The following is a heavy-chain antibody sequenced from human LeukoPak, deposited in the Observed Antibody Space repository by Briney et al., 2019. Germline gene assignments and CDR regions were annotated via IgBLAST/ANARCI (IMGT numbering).Heavy chain of an antibody. Sequence: SETLSLTYAVSGYSISSGYYWGWIRQPPGKGLEWIGSIYHSGSTYYNPSLKSRVTISVDTSKNQFSLKLSSVTAADTAVYYCARVGGSGSYYSVLDWFDPWGQGTLVTVSS. D-gene: IGHD3-10*01. CDR2: IYHSGST. V-gene: IGHV4-38-2*01. CDR1: GYSISSGYY. CDR3: ARVGGSGSYYSVLDWFDP. J-gene: IGHJ5*02.